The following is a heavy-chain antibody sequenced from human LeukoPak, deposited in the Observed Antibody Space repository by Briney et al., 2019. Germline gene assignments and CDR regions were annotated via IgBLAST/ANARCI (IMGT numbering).Heavy chain of an antibody. CDR1: GYTFTSYG. Sequence: ASVKVSCKASGYTFTSYGISWVRQAPGQGLEWMGWISPYNGNTNYAQKLQGRVTMTTDTSTSTAYMELRSLRSDDTAVYYCARGGGGHCSSTSCPTPDYWGQGTLVTVSS. CDR3: ARGGGGHCSSTSCPTPDY. V-gene: IGHV1-18*04. D-gene: IGHD2-2*01. CDR2: ISPYNGNT. J-gene: IGHJ4*02.